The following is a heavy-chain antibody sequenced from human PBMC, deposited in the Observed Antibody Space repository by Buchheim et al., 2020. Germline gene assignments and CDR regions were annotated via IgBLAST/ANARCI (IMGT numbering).Heavy chain of an antibody. CDR2: MNPNSGNT. CDR3: AGGRWGGRGLYNWFDP. CDR1: GYTFTSYD. Sequence: QVQLVQSGAEVKKPGASVKVSCKASGYTFTSYDINWVRQATGQGLEWMGWMNPNSGNTGYAQKFQGRVTMTRNTSISTAYMEVSSLRSEDTAGNYWAGGRWGGRGLYNWFDPWGQGTL. J-gene: IGHJ5*02. D-gene: IGHD3-16*01. V-gene: IGHV1-8*01.